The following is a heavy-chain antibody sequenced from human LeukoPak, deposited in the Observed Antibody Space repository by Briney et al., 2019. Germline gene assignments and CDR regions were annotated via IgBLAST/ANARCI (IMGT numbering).Heavy chain of an antibody. Sequence: SETLSLTCAVYDGSFSGYYWSWIRQPPGKGLEWIGEINHSGSTNYNPSPKSRVTVSVDTSKNQFSLKLSSVTAADTAVYYCARGPGITAAGNFDYWGQGTLVTVSS. J-gene: IGHJ4*02. CDR1: DGSFSGYY. CDR2: INHSGST. D-gene: IGHD6-13*01. V-gene: IGHV4-34*01. CDR3: ARGPGITAAGNFDY.